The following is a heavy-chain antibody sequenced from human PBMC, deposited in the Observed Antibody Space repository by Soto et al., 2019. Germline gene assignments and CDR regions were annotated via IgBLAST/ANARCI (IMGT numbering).Heavy chain of an antibody. CDR3: ARGRDSGVIDY. D-gene: IGHD2-15*01. J-gene: IGHJ4*02. Sequence: ASVKVSCKASGYTFTGNYIHWVRQAPGQGPEWMGWMSPDSGGTDYAQNFQGRVTMTRDTSINTAYMELNGLSSDDTAIYFCARGRDSGVIDYWGQGTQVTVSS. CDR2: MSPDSGGT. CDR1: GYTFTGNY. V-gene: IGHV1-2*02.